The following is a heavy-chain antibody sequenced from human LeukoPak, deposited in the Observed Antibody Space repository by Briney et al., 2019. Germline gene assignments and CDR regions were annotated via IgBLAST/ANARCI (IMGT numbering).Heavy chain of an antibody. CDR1: GFTFSAYE. V-gene: IGHV3-48*03. Sequence: GGSLRLSCAASGFTFSAYEMNWVRQAPGKGLEWVSNISSSSGNFDYADSVKGRFTISRDNAKNSLYLRMNSLRAEDTALYYCARELDDAFDIWGQGTMVTVSS. CDR2: ISSSSGNF. J-gene: IGHJ3*02. CDR3: ARELDDAFDI. D-gene: IGHD3-3*01.